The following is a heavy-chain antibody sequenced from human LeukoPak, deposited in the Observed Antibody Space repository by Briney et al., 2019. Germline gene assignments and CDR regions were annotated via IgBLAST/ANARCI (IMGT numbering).Heavy chain of an antibody. CDR2: IHSRGSI. V-gene: IGHV4-4*07. D-gene: IGHD3-22*01. CDR1: GGTFSSYA. CDR3: ARDLGDSSGYNAFDI. Sequence: SCKASGGTFSSYAISWIRQSPGKGLEWIGRIHSRGSINHNPSLKSRVTMSVDTSKNQFSLKLSSVTAADTAVYYCARDLGDSSGYNAFDIWAKGQWSPSLQ. J-gene: IGHJ3*02.